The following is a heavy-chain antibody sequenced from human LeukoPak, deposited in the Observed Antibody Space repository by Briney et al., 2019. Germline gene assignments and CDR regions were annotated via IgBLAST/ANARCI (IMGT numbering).Heavy chain of an antibody. CDR1: GFTFDDYV. Sequence: PGRSLRLSCAASGFTFDDYVIDWVRQAPGKGLEWVSGISWNSGSIAYADSVKGRFTISRDNAKNSLYLQMNSLRAEDMALYYCAKGPYDSSGYDAFDIWGHGTIVTVSS. D-gene: IGHD3-22*01. CDR2: ISWNSGSI. J-gene: IGHJ3*02. V-gene: IGHV3-9*03. CDR3: AKGPYDSSGYDAFDI.